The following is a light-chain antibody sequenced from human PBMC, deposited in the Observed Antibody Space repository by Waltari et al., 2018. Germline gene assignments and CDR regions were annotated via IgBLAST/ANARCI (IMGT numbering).Light chain of an antibody. CDR3: QQRSNGLT. CDR1: LSVSTY. CDR2: DAS. J-gene: IGKJ4*01. Sequence: ETVLTQSPDILSLSPGERATLSCRASLSVSTYLAWYQQKPGQAPRLLVYDASNRATGIPARWSGGGSGTDFTLTISSLEPEDFAVYYCQQRSNGLTFGGGTKVEIK. V-gene: IGKV3-11*01.